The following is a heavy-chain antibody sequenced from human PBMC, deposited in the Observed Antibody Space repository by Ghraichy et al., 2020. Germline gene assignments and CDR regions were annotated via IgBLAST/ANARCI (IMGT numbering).Heavy chain of an antibody. D-gene: IGHD6-19*01. J-gene: IGHJ4*02. CDR3: AREAPGGWYFEFAY. Sequence: SETLSLTCTVSGGSISSYYWSWIRQPPGKGLKWIGYIYYSGSTNYNPSLKSRVTISLDTSKNQFSLKLSSVTAADTAVYYCAREAPGGWYFEFAYWGQGTLVTVSS. CDR2: IYYSGST. CDR1: GGSISSYY. V-gene: IGHV4-59*01.